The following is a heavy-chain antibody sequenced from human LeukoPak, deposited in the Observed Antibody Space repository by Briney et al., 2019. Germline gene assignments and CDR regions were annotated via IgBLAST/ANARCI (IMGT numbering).Heavy chain of an antibody. J-gene: IGHJ5*02. CDR3: ATDSSGYNWFDP. Sequence: AASVKVSCRASGYTFTSYDINWVRQATGQGLEWMGWMNPNSGNTGYAQKFQGRVTMTRNTSISTAYMELSSLGSEDTAVYYCATDSSGYNWFDPWGQGTLVTVSS. V-gene: IGHV1-8*01. CDR2: MNPNSGNT. D-gene: IGHD6-19*01. CDR1: GYTFTSYD.